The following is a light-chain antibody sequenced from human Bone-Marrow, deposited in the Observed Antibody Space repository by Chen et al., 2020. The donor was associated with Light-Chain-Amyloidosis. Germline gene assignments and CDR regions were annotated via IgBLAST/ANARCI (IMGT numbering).Light chain of an antibody. CDR3: QQYGTSPLT. J-gene: IGKJ4*01. CDR1: QTISSNY. CDR2: GSS. Sequence: EIVLTQSPGTLSLSPGEGANLSCRASQTISSNYLTWYQQKFGQAPRLLIYGSSSRATGIPDRFTGSGSGTDFTLTINRLEPEELAMDYGQQYGTSPLTFGGGTKVEIK. V-gene: IGKV3-20*01.